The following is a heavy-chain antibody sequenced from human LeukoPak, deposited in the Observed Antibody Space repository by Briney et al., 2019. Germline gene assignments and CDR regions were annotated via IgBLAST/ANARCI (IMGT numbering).Heavy chain of an antibody. CDR2: ISNSGRTI. D-gene: IGHD5-18*01. CDR3: ARGGSRYSYVTGAFDI. CDR1: GFSFSNYE. J-gene: IGHJ3*02. V-gene: IGHV3-48*03. Sequence: PGGSLRLSCAASGFSFSNYEMNWVRQAPGKGLEWVSYISNSGRTIYYADSVKGRFTISRDNAKNSLCLLMNSLRAEDTAVYYCARGGSRYSYVTGAFDIWGQGTLVTVSS.